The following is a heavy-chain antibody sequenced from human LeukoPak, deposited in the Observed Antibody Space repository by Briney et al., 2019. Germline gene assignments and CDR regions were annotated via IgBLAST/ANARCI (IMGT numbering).Heavy chain of an antibody. D-gene: IGHD1-26*01. Sequence: PGGSLRLSCAASGFTFSSYAMSWARQAPGKGLEWVSAISGSGGSTYYADSVKGRFTISRDNSKNTLYLQMNSLRAEDTAVYYCAKWYSGSYKAFDIWGQGTMVTVSS. CDR1: GFTFSSYA. J-gene: IGHJ3*02. CDR2: ISGSGGST. CDR3: AKWYSGSYKAFDI. V-gene: IGHV3-23*01.